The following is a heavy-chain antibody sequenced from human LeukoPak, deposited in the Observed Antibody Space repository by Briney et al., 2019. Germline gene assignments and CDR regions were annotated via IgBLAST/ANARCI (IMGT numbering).Heavy chain of an antibody. V-gene: IGHV1-2*02. D-gene: IGHD3-9*01. CDR3: ARSTGSYYYYGMDV. CDR1: GYTFTGYY. Sequence: ASVKVSCKASGYTFTGYYMHWVRQAPGQGLEWMGWINPNSGGTNYAQKFQGRVTMTRDTSISTAYMELSRLRSDDTAVYYCARSTGSYYYYGMDVWGQGTTVTVSS. J-gene: IGHJ6*02. CDR2: INPNSGGT.